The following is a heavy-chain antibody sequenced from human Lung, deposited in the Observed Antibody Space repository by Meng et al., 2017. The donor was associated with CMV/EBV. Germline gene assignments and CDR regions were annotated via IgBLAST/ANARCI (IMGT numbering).Heavy chain of an antibody. D-gene: IGHD3-3*01. Sequence: SETXSLXCTVSGGSISSYYWSWIRQPPGKGLEWIGYIYYSGSTNYNPSLKSRVTISVDTSKNQFSLKLSSVTAADTAVYYCARSDFWSGYGMDVWGQGTTVTVSS. J-gene: IGHJ6*02. CDR1: GGSISSYY. V-gene: IGHV4-59*01. CDR3: ARSDFWSGYGMDV. CDR2: IYYSGST.